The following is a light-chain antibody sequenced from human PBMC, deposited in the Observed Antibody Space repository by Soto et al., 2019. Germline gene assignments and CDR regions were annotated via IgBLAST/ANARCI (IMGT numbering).Light chain of an antibody. Sequence: EIVLTQSPGTLSLSPGERATLSCRASQSVSSSYLAWYQQKPGQAPRLLIYGASSRATGIPDRFSGSGSGTDFTLTISRLEPEDFAVYYCQQYGSSLMYTFGQGTK. CDR2: GAS. J-gene: IGKJ2*01. CDR1: QSVSSSY. V-gene: IGKV3-20*01. CDR3: QQYGSSLMYT.